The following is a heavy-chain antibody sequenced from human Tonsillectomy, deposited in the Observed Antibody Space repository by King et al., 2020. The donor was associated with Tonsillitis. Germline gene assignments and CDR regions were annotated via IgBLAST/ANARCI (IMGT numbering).Heavy chain of an antibody. D-gene: IGHD4-17*01. CDR2: ISSSSSYI. Sequence: VQLVESGGGLVKPGGSLRLSCAASGFTFSSYSMNWVRQAPGKGLEWVSSISSSSSYIYYADSVKGRFTISRDNAKNSLYLQMNSLRAEDTAVYYCARPGDYGDYGEHFEYWGQGTLVTVSS. CDR1: GFTFSSYS. J-gene: IGHJ4*02. CDR3: ARPGDYGDYGEHFEY. V-gene: IGHV3-21*01.